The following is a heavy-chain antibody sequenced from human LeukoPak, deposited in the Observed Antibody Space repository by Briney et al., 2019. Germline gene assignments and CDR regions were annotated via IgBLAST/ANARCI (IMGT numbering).Heavy chain of an antibody. V-gene: IGHV3-7*01. Sequence: PGGSLRLSCAASGFTFSSYWMSWVRQAPGKGLEWVANIKQDGSEKYYVDSVKGRFTISRDNAKNSLYLQMNSLRAEDTAVYYCGREGGSNRDGYNYDFDYWGQGTLVTVSS. D-gene: IGHD5-24*01. CDR1: GFTFSSYW. CDR3: GREGGSNRDGYNYDFDY. CDR2: IKQDGSEK. J-gene: IGHJ4*02.